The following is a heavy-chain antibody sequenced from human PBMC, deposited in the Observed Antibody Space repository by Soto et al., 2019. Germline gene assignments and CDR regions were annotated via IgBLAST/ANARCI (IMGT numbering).Heavy chain of an antibody. V-gene: IGHV3-23*01. Sequence: GGSLRLSCAASGFTFSSYAMSWVRQAPGKGLEWVSAISGSGGSTYYADSVKGRFTISRDNSKNTLYLQMNSLRAEDTAVYYCAKLRRRVQWLPTNFDYWGQGTLVTVSS. CDR2: ISGSGGST. J-gene: IGHJ4*02. CDR1: GFTFSSYA. CDR3: AKLRRRVQWLPTNFDY. D-gene: IGHD6-19*01.